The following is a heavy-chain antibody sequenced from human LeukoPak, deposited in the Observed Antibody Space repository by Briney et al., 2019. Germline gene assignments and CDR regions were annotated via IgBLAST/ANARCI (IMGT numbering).Heavy chain of an antibody. V-gene: IGHV1-8*01. CDR3: ARVPPPRMKEYYYGMDV. Sequence: GASVKVSCKASGYTFTSYDINWVRQATGQGLEWMGWMNPNSGNTGYAQKFQGRVTMTRNTSISTAYMELSSLRSEDTAVYYCARVPPPRMKEYYYGMDVWGQGTTVTVSS. CDR1: GYTFTSYD. CDR2: MNPNSGNT. D-gene: IGHD2-15*01. J-gene: IGHJ6*02.